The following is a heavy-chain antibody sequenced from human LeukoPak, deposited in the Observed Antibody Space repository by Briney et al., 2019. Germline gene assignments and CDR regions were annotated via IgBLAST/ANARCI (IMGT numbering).Heavy chain of an antibody. CDR3: TTVGYYDFWSGYNLGRYYYYYMDV. Sequence: KPGGSLRLSCAASGFTFSNAWMSWVRQAPGKGLEWVGRIKSKTDGGTTDYAAPVKGRFTISRDDSKNTLYLQMNSLKTEDTAVYYCTTVGYYDFWSGYNLGRYYYYYMDVWGKGTTVTVSS. D-gene: IGHD3-3*01. V-gene: IGHV3-15*01. CDR2: IKSKTDGGTT. CDR1: GFTFSNAW. J-gene: IGHJ6*03.